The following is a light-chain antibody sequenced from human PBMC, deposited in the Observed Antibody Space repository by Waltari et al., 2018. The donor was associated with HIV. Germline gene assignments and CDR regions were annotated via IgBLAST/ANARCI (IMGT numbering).Light chain of an antibody. J-gene: IGLJ1*01. Sequence: QSALTQPASVSGSPGQSITISCIGTSNDVGGYNHVSWYQRHPGKAPKLLIYDVTNRPSGVSIRFSGSKSGNTASLAFSGLQAEDEADYYCASYRYSTKSYVFGTGTTVTVL. V-gene: IGLV2-14*03. CDR1: SNDVGGYNH. CDR2: DVT. CDR3: ASYRYSTKSYV.